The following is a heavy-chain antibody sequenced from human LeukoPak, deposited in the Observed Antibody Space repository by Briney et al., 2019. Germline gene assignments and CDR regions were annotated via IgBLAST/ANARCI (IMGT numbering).Heavy chain of an antibody. CDR2: ISGSGGST. V-gene: IGHV3-23*01. J-gene: IGHJ3*02. CDR3: ATLSYCGGDCYS. D-gene: IGHD2-21*02. CDR1: GFTFSSYG. Sequence: GGSLRLSCAASGFTFSSYGMSWVRQAPGKGLEWVSAISGSGGSTYYADSVRGRFTISRDNSKNTLYLQMNSLRAEDTAVYYCATLSYCGGDCYSWGQGTMVTVSS.